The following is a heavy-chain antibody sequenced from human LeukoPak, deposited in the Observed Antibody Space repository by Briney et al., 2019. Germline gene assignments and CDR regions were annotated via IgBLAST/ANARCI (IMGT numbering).Heavy chain of an antibody. V-gene: IGHV4-59*06. J-gene: IGHJ4*02. CDR2: IYYSGRT. CDR3: ARDARYCSGGSCYPGGYDY. Sequence: SETLSLTCTVSGGSISSYYWTWIRQPPGKGLEWIGYIYYSGRTYYNPSLKSRVTISVDTSKNQFSLRLTSVTAADTAVYYCARDARYCSGGSCYPGGYDYWGQGTLVTVSS. CDR1: GGSISSYY. D-gene: IGHD2-15*01.